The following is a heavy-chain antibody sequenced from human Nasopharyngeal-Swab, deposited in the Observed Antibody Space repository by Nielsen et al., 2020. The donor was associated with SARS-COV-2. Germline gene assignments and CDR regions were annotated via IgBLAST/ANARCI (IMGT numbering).Heavy chain of an antibody. CDR3: ARDITKDYFDY. V-gene: IGHV3-9*01. CDR2: ISWNSGSI. J-gene: IGHJ4*02. D-gene: IGHD3-10*01. CDR1: GFTFDDYA. Sequence: GGSLRLSCAASGFTFDDYAMHWVRQAPGKGLEWVSGISWNSGSIGYADSVKGRFTISRDNAKNSLYLQMNSLRAEDTALYYCARDITKDYFDYWGQGTLVTVSS.